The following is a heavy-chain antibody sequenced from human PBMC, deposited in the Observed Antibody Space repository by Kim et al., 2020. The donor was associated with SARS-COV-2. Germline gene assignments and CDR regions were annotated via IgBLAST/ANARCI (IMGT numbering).Heavy chain of an antibody. J-gene: IGHJ5*02. D-gene: IGHD6-13*01. Sequence: SVKGRFTISRDNAKNSLYLQMNSLRAEDTAVYYCAREEGSSWYQSNWFDPWGQGTLVTVSS. V-gene: IGHV3-11*01. CDR3: AREEGSSWYQSNWFDP.